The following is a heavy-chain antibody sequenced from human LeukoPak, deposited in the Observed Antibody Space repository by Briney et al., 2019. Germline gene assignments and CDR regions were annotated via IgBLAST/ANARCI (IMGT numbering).Heavy chain of an antibody. J-gene: IGHJ4*02. CDR3: ARSSGYSYGRRWFDY. CDR2: IYRSGRT. V-gene: IGHV4-61*02. CDR1: GGSISSDNYY. Sequence: SQTLSLTCAVSGGSISSDNYYWSWIRQPAGKGLEWIGRIYRSGRTNYNPSLKSRVTISVDTSKNQFSLKLSFVTAADTAVYYCARSSGYSYGRRWFDYWGQGTLVTVSS. D-gene: IGHD5-18*01.